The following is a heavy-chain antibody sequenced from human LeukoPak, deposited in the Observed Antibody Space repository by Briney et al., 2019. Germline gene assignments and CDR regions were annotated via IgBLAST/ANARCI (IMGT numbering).Heavy chain of an antibody. D-gene: IGHD2-21*02. J-gene: IGHJ6*02. Sequence: ASVKVSCKASGYPFTKFYMHWVRQAPGQGLEWMGGIIPIFGTANYAQKFQGRVTITADESTSTAYMELSSLRSEDTAVYYCARGPFAYCGGDCHRHYYYYGMDVWGQGTTVTVSS. CDR3: ARGPFAYCGGDCHRHYYYYGMDV. V-gene: IGHV1-69*13. CDR1: GYPFTKFY. CDR2: IIPIFGTA.